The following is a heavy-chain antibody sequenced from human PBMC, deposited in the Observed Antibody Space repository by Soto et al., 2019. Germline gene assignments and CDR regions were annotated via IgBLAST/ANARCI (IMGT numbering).Heavy chain of an antibody. CDR2: IVPFSGTT. D-gene: IGHD2-15*01. J-gene: IGHJ4*02. CDR1: GGTFSSYA. Sequence: QVQLLQSGVEVKKPGSSVKVSCTISGGTFSSYAISWVRQAPGQGLEWMGGIVPFSGTTDYAQKYRDRVTITADESTSTAYMEMSSLRSEDSAVYFCGSELRSPRVLFYFDYWGQGTLVTVSS. V-gene: IGHV1-69*01. CDR3: GSELRSPRVLFYFDY.